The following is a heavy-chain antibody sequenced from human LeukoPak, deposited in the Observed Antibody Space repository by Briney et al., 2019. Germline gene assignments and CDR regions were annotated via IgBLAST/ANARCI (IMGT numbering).Heavy chain of an antibody. CDR1: GFTFSSYS. V-gene: IGHV3-21*01. J-gene: IGHJ3*02. Sequence: GGSLRLSCAASGFTFSSYSMNWVRQAPGKGLEWVSSISSSSSYIYYADSEKGRFTISRDNAKNSLYLQMNSLRAEDTAVYYCARVGVWVGATADDAFDIWGQGTMVTVSS. D-gene: IGHD1-26*01. CDR2: ISSSSSYI. CDR3: ARVGVWVGATADDAFDI.